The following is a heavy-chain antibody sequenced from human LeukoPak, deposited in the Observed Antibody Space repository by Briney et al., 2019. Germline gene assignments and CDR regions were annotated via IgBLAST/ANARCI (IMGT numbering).Heavy chain of an antibody. CDR3: ARDGLRVYYGMDV. CDR1: GFTFSSYS. Sequence: GGSLRLSCAASGFTFSSYSMNWVRQAPGKGLEWVSSISSSSYIYYADSVKGRFTISRDNAKNSLYLQMISLRAEDTAVYYCARDGLRVYYGMDVWGQGTTVTVSS. V-gene: IGHV3-21*01. CDR2: ISSSSYI. J-gene: IGHJ6*02. D-gene: IGHD3-10*01.